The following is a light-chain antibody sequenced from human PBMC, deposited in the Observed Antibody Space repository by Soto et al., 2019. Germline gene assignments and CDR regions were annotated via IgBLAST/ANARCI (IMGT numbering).Light chain of an antibody. CDR2: VNTEGAH. J-gene: IGLJ2*01. CDR3: QTWGTGIVV. V-gene: IGLV4-69*01. Sequence: QSVLTQSPSASASLGASVKLTCILSSGHSRYDIAWHQQQPGKGPRFLMKVNTEGAHRKGDGMPDRFSGSSSGAERYLIISRLQSEDEADYYCQTWGTGIVVFGGGTMVTVL. CDR1: SGHSRYD.